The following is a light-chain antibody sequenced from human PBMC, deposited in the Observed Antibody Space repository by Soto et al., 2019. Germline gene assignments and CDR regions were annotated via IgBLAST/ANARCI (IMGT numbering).Light chain of an antibody. V-gene: IGKV1-5*03. CDR3: QLSRT. CDR1: QGISSA. Sequence: DIQMTQSPSTLSGSVGDRFTITCRSSQGISSALAWYQQTPGKAPKLLIYKASSLESGVPSRFSGSGSGTEFTLTISSLQPDDFATYYCQLSRTFGQGTKVDI. CDR2: KAS. J-gene: IGKJ1*01.